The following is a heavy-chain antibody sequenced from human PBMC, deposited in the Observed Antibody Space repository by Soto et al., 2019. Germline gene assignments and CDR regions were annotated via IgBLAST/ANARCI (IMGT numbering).Heavy chain of an antibody. CDR2: IYYSGST. J-gene: IGHJ4*02. CDR3: ARTVGGSGFYY. CDR1: GGSISSGGYY. D-gene: IGHD3-10*01. Sequence: PSETLSLTCTVSGGSISSGGYYWSWIRQHPGKGLEWIGYIYYSGSTYYNPSLKSRVTISVDTSKNQFSLKLSPVTAADTAVYYCARTVGGSGFYYWCTGTLVTVST. V-gene: IGHV4-31*03.